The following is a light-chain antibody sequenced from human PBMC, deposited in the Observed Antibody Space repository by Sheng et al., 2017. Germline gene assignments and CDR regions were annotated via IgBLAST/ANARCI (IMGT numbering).Light chain of an antibody. CDR3: QQYADSVFT. CDR1: QSIGSW. V-gene: IGKV1-5*03. J-gene: IGKJ3*01. CDR2: KAS. Sequence: DIQMTQSPSTLSASVGDRLTITCRASQSIGSWLAWYQQKPGKAPELLIYKASNLESGVPSRFSGSGSGTDFTLTISRLEPEDSAVYYCQQYADSVFTFGPGTKVDIK.